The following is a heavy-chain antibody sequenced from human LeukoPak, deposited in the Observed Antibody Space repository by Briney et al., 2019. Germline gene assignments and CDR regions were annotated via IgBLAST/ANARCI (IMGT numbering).Heavy chain of an antibody. CDR1: GGSISSYY. CDR2: IYYSGST. Sequence: SETLSLTCTVSGGSISSYYWSWIRQPPGKGLEWIGYIYYSGSTNYNPSLKSRVTISVDTSKNQFSLKLSSVTAADTAVYYCARDAEYSSSPGAGDAFDIWGQGTMVTSLQ. V-gene: IGHV4-59*01. CDR3: ARDAEYSSSPGAGDAFDI. J-gene: IGHJ3*02. D-gene: IGHD6-6*01.